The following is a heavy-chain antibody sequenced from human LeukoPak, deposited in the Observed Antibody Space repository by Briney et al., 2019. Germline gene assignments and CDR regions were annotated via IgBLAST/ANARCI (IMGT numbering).Heavy chain of an antibody. CDR2: IYSGGST. J-gene: IGHJ4*02. CDR3: AREGRDTAGYFDY. CDR1: GFTVSSIF. Sequence: PGGSLRLSCAASGFTVSSIFMSWVRQAPGKGLEWVSVIYSGGSTYYADSVKGRFTISRDNSKSTLYLQMNSLRAEDTAVYYCAREGRDTAGYFDYWGQGSLVTVSS. V-gene: IGHV3-53*01. D-gene: IGHD5-18*01.